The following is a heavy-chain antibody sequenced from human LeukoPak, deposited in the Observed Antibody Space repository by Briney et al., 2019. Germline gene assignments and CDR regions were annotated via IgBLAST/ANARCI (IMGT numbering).Heavy chain of an antibody. V-gene: IGHV4-34*01. Sequence: SETLSLTCAVYGGSFSVYYWSWIRQPPGKGLEWIGEINHSGSTNYNPSLKSRVTISVDTSKNQFSLKLSSVTAADTAVYYCARGPLYYYGMDVWGQGTTVTVSS. CDR3: ARGPLYYYGMDV. CDR2: INHSGST. CDR1: GGSFSVYY. J-gene: IGHJ6*02.